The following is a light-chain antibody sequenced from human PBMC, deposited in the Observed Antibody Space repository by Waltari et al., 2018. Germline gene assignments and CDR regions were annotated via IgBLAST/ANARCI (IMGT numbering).Light chain of an antibody. CDR1: RSVSSN. CDR2: AAS. CDR3: QQYYSWPPLT. Sequence: EIVMTQSPATLSVSPGESATLSCRASRSVSSNLAWYQQTPGQAPRLPIYAASTRATGIPARFSGSGSGTEFTLTISSLQSEDFAVYFCQQYYSWPPLTFGGGTTVEIK. J-gene: IGKJ4*01. V-gene: IGKV3-15*01.